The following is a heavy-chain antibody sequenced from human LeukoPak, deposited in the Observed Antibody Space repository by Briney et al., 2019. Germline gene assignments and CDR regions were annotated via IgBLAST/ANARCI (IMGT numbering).Heavy chain of an antibody. CDR2: ISYEGSNK. Sequence: GRSLRLSCAASGFTFSSYGMHWVRQAPGKGLEWVAVISYEGSNKYYADSVKGRFTISRDNSKNTLYLQMNSLRAEDTAVYYCAKDLGGYDLCYWGQGTLVTVSS. D-gene: IGHD5-12*01. J-gene: IGHJ4*02. CDR1: GFTFSSYG. V-gene: IGHV3-30*18. CDR3: AKDLGGYDLCY.